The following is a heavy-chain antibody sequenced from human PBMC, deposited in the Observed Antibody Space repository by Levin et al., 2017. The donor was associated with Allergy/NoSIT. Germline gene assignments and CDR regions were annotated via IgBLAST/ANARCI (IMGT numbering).Heavy chain of an antibody. CDR1: GGTFSSYA. CDR3: ARDRYDFWYYYYYGMDV. Sequence: KISCKASGGTFSSYAISWVRQAPGQGLEWMGGIIPIFGTANYAQKFQGRVTITADESTSTAYMELSSLRSEDTAVYYCARDRYDFWYYYYYGMDVWGQGTTVTVSS. J-gene: IGHJ6*02. CDR2: IIPIFGTA. D-gene: IGHD3-3*01. V-gene: IGHV1-69*01.